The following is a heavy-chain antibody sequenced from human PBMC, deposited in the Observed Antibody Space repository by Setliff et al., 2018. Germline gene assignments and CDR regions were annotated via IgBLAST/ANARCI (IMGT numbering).Heavy chain of an antibody. V-gene: IGHV1-69*06. CDR2: IIPIFGTA. J-gene: IGHJ5*02. CDR3: AKNGFGVVALGVNNWFDP. CDR1: GGTFSSYA. Sequence: ASVKVSCQASGGTFSSYAISWVRQAPGQGLGWMGRIIPIFGTANYAQKFQGRVTITPDKSTSKAYMELSSLRSEDTAVYYCAKNGFGVVALGVNNWFDPWGQGTLVTVSS. D-gene: IGHD3-10*01.